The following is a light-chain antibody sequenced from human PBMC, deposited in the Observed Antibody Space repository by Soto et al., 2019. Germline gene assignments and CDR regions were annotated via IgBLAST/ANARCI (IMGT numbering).Light chain of an antibody. J-gene: IGKJ2*01. CDR3: QQRDKWPRT. Sequence: EIVLTQSPATLSLSPGERATLSCRASQSVGSYLAWYQHKPGQAPRLLMYGASNRATDIPGRFSGRGSGTDFTLTISSLESGDSAVYYCQQRDKWPRTFGQGTKLEIK. CDR2: GAS. CDR1: QSVGSY. V-gene: IGKV3-11*01.